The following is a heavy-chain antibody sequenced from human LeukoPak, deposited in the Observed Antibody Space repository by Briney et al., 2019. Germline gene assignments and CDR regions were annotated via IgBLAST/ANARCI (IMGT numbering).Heavy chain of an antibody. J-gene: IGHJ4*02. V-gene: IGHV3-21*01. CDR3: ARALTTLTYEGY. Sequence: GGSLRLSCAASGFTFSSYTMHWIRQAPGKGLEWVSSISGSNSYIFYADSVKGRFTVSRDNAKDSLYPQMNSLRAEDTAVYYCARALTTLTYEGYWGQGTLVTVSS. CDR2: ISGSNSYI. D-gene: IGHD1-1*01. CDR1: GFTFSSYT.